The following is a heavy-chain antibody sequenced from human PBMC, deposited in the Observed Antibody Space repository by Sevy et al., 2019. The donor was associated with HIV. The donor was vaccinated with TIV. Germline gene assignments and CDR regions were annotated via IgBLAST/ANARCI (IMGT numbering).Heavy chain of an antibody. CDR2: ISYDGSNK. V-gene: IGHV3-30*18. D-gene: IGHD3-3*01. CDR3: AKDTQTYYDFWSGYYTRRGFDY. J-gene: IGHJ4*02. Sequence: GGSLRLSCAASGFTFSSYGMHWVRQAPGKGLEWVAVISYDGSNKYYADSVKGRFTISRDNSKNTLYLQMNSLRAEDTVVDYCAKDTQTYYDFWSGYYTRRGFDYWGQGTLVTVSS. CDR1: GFTFSSYG.